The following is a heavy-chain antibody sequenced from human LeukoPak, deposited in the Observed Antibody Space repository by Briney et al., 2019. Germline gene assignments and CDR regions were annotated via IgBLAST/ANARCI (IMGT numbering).Heavy chain of an antibody. V-gene: IGHV3-48*04. CDR2: ISSSGSTI. CDR1: GFTFSSYS. Sequence: PGGSLRLSCAASGFTFSSYSMNWVRQAPGKGLEWVSYISSSGSTIYYADSVKGRFTISRDNAKNSLYLQMNSLRAEDTAVYYCARANYYDSSGYYGYWGQGTLVTVSS. CDR3: ARANYYDSSGYYGY. D-gene: IGHD3-22*01. J-gene: IGHJ4*02.